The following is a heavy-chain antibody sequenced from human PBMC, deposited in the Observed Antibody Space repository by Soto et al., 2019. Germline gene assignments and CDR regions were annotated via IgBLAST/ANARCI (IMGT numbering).Heavy chain of an antibody. CDR2: IRSKAYGGTT. Sequence: SLRLSCTASGFTFGDYAMSWFRQAPGKGLEWVGFIRSKAYGGTTEYAASVKGRFTISRVDSKSIAYLQMNSLKTEDTAVYYCTSNTVTPVRNWFDPWGQGTLVTVSS. CDR1: GFTFGDYA. D-gene: IGHD4-17*01. CDR3: TSNTVTPVRNWFDP. V-gene: IGHV3-49*03. J-gene: IGHJ5*02.